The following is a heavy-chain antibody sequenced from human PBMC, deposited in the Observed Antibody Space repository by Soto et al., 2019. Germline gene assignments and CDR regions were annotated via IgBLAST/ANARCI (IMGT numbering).Heavy chain of an antibody. CDR2: IIPIFGTA. CDR3: ASCIAAADYNWFAS. V-gene: IGHV1-69*06. CDR1: GGTFSSYA. D-gene: IGHD6-13*01. J-gene: IGHJ5*01. Sequence: SVKVSCKASGGTFSSYAISWVRQAPGQGLEWMGGIIPIFGTANYAQKFQGRVTITADKSTSTAYMELSSLRSEDTAVYYCASCIAAADYNWFASWGQGTLVTVSS.